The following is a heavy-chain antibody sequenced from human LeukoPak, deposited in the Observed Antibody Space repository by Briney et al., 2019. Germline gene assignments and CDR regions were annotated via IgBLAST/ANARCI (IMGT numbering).Heavy chain of an antibody. V-gene: IGHV3-53*01. J-gene: IGHJ6*02. Sequence: GGSLRLSCAASGFTVSSNYMSWVRQAPGKGLEWVSVIYSGGSTYYADSVKGRFTISRDNSKNTLYLQMNSLRAEDTAVYYCARDRLDSDYGMDVWGQGTTVTVSS. CDR3: ARDRLDSDYGMDV. CDR1: GFTVSSNY. CDR2: IYSGGST. D-gene: IGHD2-2*03.